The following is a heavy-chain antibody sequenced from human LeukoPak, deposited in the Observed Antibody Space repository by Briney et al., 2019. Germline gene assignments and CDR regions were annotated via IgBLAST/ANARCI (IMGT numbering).Heavy chain of an antibody. D-gene: IGHD5-12*01. CDR2: ISYDGSSK. J-gene: IGHJ4*02. Sequence: GGSLRLSCAASGFLFSAYDFHWVRQAPGKGLEWVAFISYDGSSKNYAQSVKGRFTISRDNSKNTLYVQMNSLRHEDTAVYYCARVTGHSGYDLKYWGQGALATVSS. CDR1: GFLFSAYD. V-gene: IGHV3-30*01. CDR3: ARVTGHSGYDLKY.